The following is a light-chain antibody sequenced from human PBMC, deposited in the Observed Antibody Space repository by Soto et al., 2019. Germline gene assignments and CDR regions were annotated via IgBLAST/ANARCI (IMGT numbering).Light chain of an antibody. V-gene: IGLV1-44*01. Sequence: QSVLTQPPSASGTPGQRVTISCSGGRSNLGSNPVNWYQQHLPGMAPKLLIYRTNERPSGVPDRFSASKSDTSASLAISGLQSEVVATYYCSAWDDSLYGPIFGGGTKVTVL. CDR3: SAWDDSLYGPI. CDR1: RSNLGSNP. CDR2: RTN. J-gene: IGLJ2*01.